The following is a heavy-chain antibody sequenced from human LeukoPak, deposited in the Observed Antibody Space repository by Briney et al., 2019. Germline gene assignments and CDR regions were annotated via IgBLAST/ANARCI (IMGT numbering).Heavy chain of an antibody. V-gene: IGHV3-30*04. J-gene: IGHJ4*02. CDR2: ISYDGSNK. CDR3: AKDSTYSGSYYYYFDY. Sequence: GGSLRLSCAASGFTFSSYAMHWVRQAPGKGLEWVAVISYDGSNKYYADSVKGRFTISRDNSKNTLYLQMNSLRAEDTAVYYCAKDSTYSGSYYYYFDYWGQGTLVTVSS. D-gene: IGHD1-26*01. CDR1: GFTFSSYA.